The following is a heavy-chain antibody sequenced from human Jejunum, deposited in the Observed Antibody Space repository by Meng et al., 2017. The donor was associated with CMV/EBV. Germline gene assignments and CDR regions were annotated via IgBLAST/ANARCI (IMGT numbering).Heavy chain of an antibody. D-gene: IGHD3-16*01. CDR2: IYYTGRT. V-gene: IGHV4-59*01. Sequence: TVSGDSISRYHWSWIRQPPGKGLEWIGHIYYTGRTNYNPSLESRVTISIDTSKNQFSLRLSSVTAADTAIYYCARDRGKQGGLDYWGQGNLVTVSS. CDR1: GDSISRYH. CDR3: ARDRGKQGGLDY. J-gene: IGHJ4*02.